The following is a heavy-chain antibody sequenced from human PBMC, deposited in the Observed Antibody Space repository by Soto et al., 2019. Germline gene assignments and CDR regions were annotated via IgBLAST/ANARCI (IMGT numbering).Heavy chain of an antibody. J-gene: IGHJ6*02. D-gene: IGHD2-8*01. Sequence: QVQLQESGPGLVKPSQTLSLTCTVSGGSSNSGDYYWTWIRQPPGKGLEWIGFLYHSGSTFYNPSLKSRVTISVYTSKKQFSLKLSSVTAADTAVYYCATSMAPYYSYALDVWGQGTTVTVSS. CDR1: GGSSNSGDYY. V-gene: IGHV4-30-4*01. CDR3: ATSMAPYYSYALDV. CDR2: LYHSGST.